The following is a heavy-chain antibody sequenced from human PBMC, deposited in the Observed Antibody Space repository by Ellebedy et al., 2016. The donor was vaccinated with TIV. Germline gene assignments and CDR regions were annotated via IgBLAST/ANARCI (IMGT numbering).Heavy chain of an antibody. J-gene: IGHJ6*02. CDR1: GFTFSSYW. V-gene: IGHV3-74*01. CDR2: RNSDGSTT. CDR3: ASRMVAINPSGYGLDV. Sequence: GESLKISCAASGFTFSSYWMHWVRQAQGKGLVWVSHRNSDGSTTRYADSVQGRFTISRDNARNTLYLQMNSLRAEDTAVYYCASRMVAINPSGYGLDVWGQGTTVTVSS. D-gene: IGHD4/OR15-4a*01.